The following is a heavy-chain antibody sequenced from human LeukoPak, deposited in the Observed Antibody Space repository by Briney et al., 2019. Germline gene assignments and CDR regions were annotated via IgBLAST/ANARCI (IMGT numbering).Heavy chain of an antibody. CDR2: IYYSGRT. J-gene: IGHJ6*02. CDR3: ARDRYDSYPMDV. CDR1: GGSISSGDYY. V-gene: IGHV4-31*03. Sequence: PSETLSLTCTVSGGSISSGDYYWSWIHQHPGKGLEWIGYIYYSGRTYCNPSLKSRVTISVDTSKNQFSLKLNSVTAADTAVYYCARDRYDSYPMDVWGQGTTVNVSS. D-gene: IGHD3-3*01.